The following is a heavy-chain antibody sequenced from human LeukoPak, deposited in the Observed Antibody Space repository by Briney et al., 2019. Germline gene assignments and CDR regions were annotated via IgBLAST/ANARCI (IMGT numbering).Heavy chain of an antibody. Sequence: PSETLSLTCTVSGGSISSSSYYWGWIRQPPGKGLEWIGSIYYSGSTYYNPSLKSRVTISVDTSKNHFSLRLSSVTGADTAVYYCARTGYTSGQTTYWYFDLWGRGTLVTVSS. CDR1: GGSISSSSYY. CDR3: ARTGYTSGQTTYWYFDL. CDR2: IYYSGST. J-gene: IGHJ2*01. D-gene: IGHD6-19*01. V-gene: IGHV4-39*02.